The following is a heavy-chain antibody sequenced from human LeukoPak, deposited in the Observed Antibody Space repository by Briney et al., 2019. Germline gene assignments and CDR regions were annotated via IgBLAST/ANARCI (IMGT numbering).Heavy chain of an antibody. D-gene: IGHD3-3*01. J-gene: IGHJ4*02. Sequence: ASVKVSCKASEYTFTGYYMHWVRQAPGQGLEWMGRINPNSGGTNYAQKFQGRVTMTRDTSISTAYMELSRLRSDDTAVYDCLRFLEWLLEDWGQGTLVTVSS. CDR1: EYTFTGYY. CDR2: INPNSGGT. V-gene: IGHV1-2*06. CDR3: LRFLEWLLED.